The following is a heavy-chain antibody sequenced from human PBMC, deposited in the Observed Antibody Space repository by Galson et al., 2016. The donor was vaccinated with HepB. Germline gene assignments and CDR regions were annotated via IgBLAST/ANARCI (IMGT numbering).Heavy chain of an antibody. CDR3: ARGRSSDWVGNMDV. D-gene: IGHD3-9*01. CDR2: LSASGRTT. CDR1: ELTLKTYA. J-gene: IGHJ6*02. Sequence: SLRLSCASSELTLKTYAVTWVRQTPGKGLEWVSALSASGRTTAYADSVRDRFTISRDNSENTVSLQLRSLRGEDAGVYYCARGRSSDWVGNMDVWGPGTTVTVSS. V-gene: IGHV3-23*01.